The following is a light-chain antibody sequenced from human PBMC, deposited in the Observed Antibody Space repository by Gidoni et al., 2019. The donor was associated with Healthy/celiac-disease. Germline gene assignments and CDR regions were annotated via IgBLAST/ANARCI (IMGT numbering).Light chain of an antibody. J-gene: IGLJ2*01. Sequence: QSALTQPASVSGSPGQSITISCPGTSSDVGGYNYVSWYQQHPGKAPKLMIYEVSNRPSGVSNRFSGSKSGNTASLTISGLQAADEADYYCSSYTSSSTLLVVFGGGTKLTVL. CDR1: SSDVGGYNY. V-gene: IGLV2-14*01. CDR3: SSYTSSSTLLVV. CDR2: EVS.